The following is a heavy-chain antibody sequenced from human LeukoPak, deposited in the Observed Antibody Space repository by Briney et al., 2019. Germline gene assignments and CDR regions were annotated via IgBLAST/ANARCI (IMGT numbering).Heavy chain of an antibody. J-gene: IGHJ6*03. V-gene: IGHV4-39*07. CDR3: ATMVRDRTWDPTVGYYYMDV. D-gene: IGHD3-10*01. CDR1: GGSISSSSYY. Sequence: SETLSLTCTVSGGSISSSSYYWGWIRQPPGKGLEWIGSIYYSGSTYYNPSLKSRVTISVDTSKNQFSLKLSSVTAADTAVYYCATMVRDRTWDPTVGYYYMDVWGKGTTVTISS. CDR2: IYYSGST.